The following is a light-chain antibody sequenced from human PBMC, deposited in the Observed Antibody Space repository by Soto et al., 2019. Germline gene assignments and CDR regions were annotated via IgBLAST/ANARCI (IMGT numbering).Light chain of an antibody. V-gene: IGKV1-5*03. CDR3: QQYKSYPYT. CDR2: KAS. CDR1: QSISSW. Sequence: DIQMTQSPSTLSASVGDRVTITCRASQSISSWLAWYQQKPGKAPKLLIYKASSLESGVPSRFSGSGSGTEFTLTISSLQPDDFSTYYCQQYKSYPYTFGQGTMLEIK. J-gene: IGKJ2*01.